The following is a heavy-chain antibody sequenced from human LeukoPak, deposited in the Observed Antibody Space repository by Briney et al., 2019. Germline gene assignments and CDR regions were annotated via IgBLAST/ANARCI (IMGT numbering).Heavy chain of an antibody. CDR2: IIPIFGTA. Sequence: GASVKVSXKASGGTFSSYAISWVRQAPGQGPEWMGGIIPIFGTANYAQKFQGRVTITTDESTSTAYMELSSLRSEDTAVYYCAREYCTSTSCYFVEYYMGVWGKGTTVTVSS. CDR3: AREYCTSTSCYFVEYYMGV. D-gene: IGHD2-2*01. V-gene: IGHV1-69*05. J-gene: IGHJ6*03. CDR1: GGTFSSYA.